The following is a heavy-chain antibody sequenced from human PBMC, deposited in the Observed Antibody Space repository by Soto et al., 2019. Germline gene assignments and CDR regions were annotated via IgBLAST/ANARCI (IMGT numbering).Heavy chain of an antibody. Sequence: SETLSLTCSVSGVSIVYYYWNWIRRPPGKGLEWLGHIYYTGITAYNPSLNSRITISVDTSKNQISLNLGSVTAADTAVYYCASLPARHYYHGVDVWGPGTAVTVSS. V-gene: IGHV4-59*01. D-gene: IGHD2-2*01. CDR1: GVSIVYYY. CDR3: ASLPARHYYHGVDV. J-gene: IGHJ6*02. CDR2: IYYTGIT.